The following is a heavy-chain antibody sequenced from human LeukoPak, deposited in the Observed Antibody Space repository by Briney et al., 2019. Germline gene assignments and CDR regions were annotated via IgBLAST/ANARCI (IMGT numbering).Heavy chain of an antibody. V-gene: IGHV3-21*01. J-gene: IGHJ4*02. Sequence: GGSLRLSCAASGFTFSSYSMNWVRQAPGKGLEWVSSISSSSSYIYYADSVKGRFTISRDNSKNTLYLQMNSLRAEDTAVYYCAKAELSIVEVPAAMVDYWGQGTLVTVSS. CDR1: GFTFSSYS. CDR2: ISSSSSYI. D-gene: IGHD2-2*01. CDR3: AKAELSIVEVPAAMVDY.